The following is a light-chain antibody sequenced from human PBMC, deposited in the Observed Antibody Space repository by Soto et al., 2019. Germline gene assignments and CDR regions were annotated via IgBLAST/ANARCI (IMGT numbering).Light chain of an antibody. Sequence: DIQMTHSPSTLSASVGDRVTITCRASQSISSWLAWYQQKPGKAPKLLTYDASSLESGVPSRFSGSGSGTEFTLTISSLQPDDFATYYCQQYNSYPLTFGGGTKVDI. J-gene: IGKJ4*01. CDR1: QSISSW. CDR3: QQYNSYPLT. CDR2: DAS. V-gene: IGKV1-5*01.